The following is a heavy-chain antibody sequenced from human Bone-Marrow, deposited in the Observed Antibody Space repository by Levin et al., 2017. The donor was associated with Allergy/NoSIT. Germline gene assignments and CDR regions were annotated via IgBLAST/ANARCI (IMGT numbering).Heavy chain of an antibody. J-gene: IGHJ4*02. CDR3: ARDRVEYDSSGHDY. CDR2: INPSGGST. V-gene: IGHV1-46*01. Sequence: PGESLKISCKASGYTFTSYYMHWVRQAPGQGLEWMGIINPSGGSTSYAQKFQGRVTMTRDTSTSTVYMELSSLRSEDTAVYYCARDRVEYDSSGHDYWGQGTLVTVSS. CDR1: GYTFTSYY. D-gene: IGHD3-22*01.